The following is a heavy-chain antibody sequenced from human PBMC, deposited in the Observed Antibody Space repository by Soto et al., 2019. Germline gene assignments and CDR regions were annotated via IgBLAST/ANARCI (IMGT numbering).Heavy chain of an antibody. J-gene: IGHJ3*02. CDR2: INGDGTTT. CDR3: ARDRDYPDSFDI. Sequence: EVQLVESGGGLVQPGESLRLSCAASGFPFGPFYMHWVRQAPGKGLEWVSHINGDGTTTVYADSVKGRFTISRDNAKNTLYLQMTSLRAEDTAVYYCARDRDYPDSFDIWGQGTMVTVSS. CDR1: GFPFGPFY. D-gene: IGHD2-15*01. V-gene: IGHV3-74*01.